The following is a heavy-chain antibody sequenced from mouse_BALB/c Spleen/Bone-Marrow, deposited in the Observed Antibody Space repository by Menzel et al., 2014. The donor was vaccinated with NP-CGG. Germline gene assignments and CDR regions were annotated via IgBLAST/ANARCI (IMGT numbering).Heavy chain of an antibody. Sequence: EVKLVESGGRLVQPGGSRKLSCAASGFTFSSFGMHWVRQAPEKGLEWVAYISSVSSTIYYADTVKGRFTISRDNPKNTLFLQMTSLRSEDTAMYYCTRGGNWDDFDYWGQGTTLTVSS. V-gene: IGHV5-17*02. D-gene: IGHD4-1*01. CDR3: TRGGNWDDFDY. J-gene: IGHJ2*01. CDR2: ISSVSSTI. CDR1: GFTFSSFG.